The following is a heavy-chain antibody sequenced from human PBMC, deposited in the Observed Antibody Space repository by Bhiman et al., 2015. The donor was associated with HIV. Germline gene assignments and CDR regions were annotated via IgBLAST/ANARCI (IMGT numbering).Heavy chain of an antibody. V-gene: IGHV3-48*03. CDR3: ARGDLRAFDI. J-gene: IGHJ3*02. CDR1: GFTFSSYE. CDR2: ISSSGSTI. Sequence: EVQLVESGGGLQPGGSLRLSCAASGFTFSSYEMNWVRQAPGKGLEWVSYISSSGSTIYYADSVKGRFTISRDNAKNSLYLQMNSLRAEDAAVYYCARGDLRAFDIWGQGTMVTVSS.